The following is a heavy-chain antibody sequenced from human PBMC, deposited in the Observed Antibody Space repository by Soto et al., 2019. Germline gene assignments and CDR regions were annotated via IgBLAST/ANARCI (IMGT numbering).Heavy chain of an antibody. CDR2: INANNGNP. D-gene: IGHD6-13*01. V-gene: IGHV1-3*01. J-gene: IGHJ4*02. CDR3: VLSRGWWALHY. CDR1: GYTFTTYD. Sequence: QVLLVQSGAEVKKPGASVQISCKASGYTFTTYDMHWVRQAPGQRLEWMGSINANNGNPKYSQRFQGRATFTRDTYATIGYMDLSSLISEDTAVYCCVLSRGWWALHYGGQGTPVTVSS.